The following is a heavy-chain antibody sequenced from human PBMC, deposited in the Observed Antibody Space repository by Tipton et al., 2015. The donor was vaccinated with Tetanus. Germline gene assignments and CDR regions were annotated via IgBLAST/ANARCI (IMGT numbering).Heavy chain of an antibody. CDR2: IFGSGAGT. V-gene: IGHV3-23*01. CDR1: GFTFNIYA. J-gene: IGHJ4*02. D-gene: IGHD2/OR15-2a*01. CDR3: AKEDRRRAEYYFDF. Sequence: GSLRLSCTASGFTFNIYAMDWVRQPPGKGLEWVSGIFGSGAGTNYADSVKGRFTISRDNSKNTLYLEMRDLRVDDTAIYFCAKEDRRRAEYYFDFWGQGTLVTVSS.